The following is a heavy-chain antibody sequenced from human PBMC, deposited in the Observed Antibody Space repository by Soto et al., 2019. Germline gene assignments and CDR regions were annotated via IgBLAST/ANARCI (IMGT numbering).Heavy chain of an antibody. CDR1: GGSISSYY. CDR3: ARAGGYDFWSGYSPFYYYYGMDV. D-gene: IGHD3-3*01. CDR2: IYYSGST. Sequence: TLSLTCTVSGGSISSYYWSWIRQPPGKGLEWIGYIYYSGSTNYNPSLKSRVTISVDTSKNQFSLKLSSVTAADTAVYYCARAGGYDFWSGYSPFYYYYGMDVWGQGTTVTVSS. V-gene: IGHV4-59*01. J-gene: IGHJ6*02.